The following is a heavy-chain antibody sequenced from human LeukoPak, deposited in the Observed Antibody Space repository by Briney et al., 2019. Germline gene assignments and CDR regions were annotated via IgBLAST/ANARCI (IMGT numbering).Heavy chain of an antibody. CDR2: ISYSGSA. D-gene: IGHD3-16*02. J-gene: IGHJ6*03. Sequence: SETLSLTCTVSGGSISSYYWNWIRQPPGKGLEWIGSISYSGSAKYNPSLESRVTISVDTSKNQISLKLSSMTAADTTVYYCARGTGRYDYVWGSYRPADYYMDVWGKGTTVTISS. V-gene: IGHV4-59*01. CDR1: GGSISSYY. CDR3: ARGTGRYDYVWGSYRPADYYMDV.